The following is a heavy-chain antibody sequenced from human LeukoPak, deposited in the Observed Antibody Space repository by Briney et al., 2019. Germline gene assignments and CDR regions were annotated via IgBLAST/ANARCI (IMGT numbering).Heavy chain of an antibody. CDR2: IYTGGST. Sequence: PGGSLRLSCAASGFTVSSTYMSWVCQAPGKGLEWVSVIYTGGSTYYADSVKGRFTISRDNSKNTLYLQMNSLRAEDTAVYYCARDNYGGNLDYWGQGTLVTVSS. CDR1: GFTVSSTY. V-gene: IGHV3-53*01. D-gene: IGHD4-23*01. J-gene: IGHJ4*02. CDR3: ARDNYGGNLDY.